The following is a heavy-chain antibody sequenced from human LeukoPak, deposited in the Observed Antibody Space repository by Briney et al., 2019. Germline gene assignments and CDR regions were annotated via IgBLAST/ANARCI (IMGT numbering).Heavy chain of an antibody. V-gene: IGHV3-48*02. D-gene: IGHD1-26*01. Sequence: PGGSLRLSCAASGFTFSTYSMNWVRQAPGKGLEWVSYISSSSSTIYYADSVKGRFTISRDNAKNSLYLQVNSLRDEDTAVYYCARLVVGATYHWFDPWGRGTLVTVSS. CDR3: ARLVVGATYHWFDP. J-gene: IGHJ5*02. CDR1: GFTFSTYS. CDR2: ISSSSSTI.